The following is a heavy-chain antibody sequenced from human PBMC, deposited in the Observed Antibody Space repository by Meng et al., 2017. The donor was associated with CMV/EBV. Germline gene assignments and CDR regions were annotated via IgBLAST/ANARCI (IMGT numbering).Heavy chain of an antibody. CDR1: GFTFSDYY. Sequence: GESLKISCAASGFTFSDYYMSWIRQAPGKGLEWVSYISSSGSTIYYADSVKGRFTISRDNAKNSLYLQMNSLRAEDTAVYYCAAPWEGSGSPAGFDYWGQGTLVTVSS. D-gene: IGHD1-26*01. J-gene: IGHJ4*02. V-gene: IGHV3-11*01. CDR3: AAPWEGSGSPAGFDY. CDR2: ISSSGSTI.